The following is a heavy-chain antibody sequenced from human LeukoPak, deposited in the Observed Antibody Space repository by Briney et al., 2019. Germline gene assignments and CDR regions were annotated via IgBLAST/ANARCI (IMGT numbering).Heavy chain of an antibody. D-gene: IGHD3-10*01. CDR1: GFTFSNYY. CDR3: AKVTYGSGTYGASDS. Sequence: GGSLRLSCAASGFTFSNYYMTWVRQAPGKGLEWVATIKVDGSEKHYVNSVKGRFTISRDNSKNTLYLQMNSLRAEDTAVYYCAKVTYGSGTYGASDSWGQGTLVTVSS. V-gene: IGHV3-7*03. J-gene: IGHJ4*02. CDR2: IKVDGSEK.